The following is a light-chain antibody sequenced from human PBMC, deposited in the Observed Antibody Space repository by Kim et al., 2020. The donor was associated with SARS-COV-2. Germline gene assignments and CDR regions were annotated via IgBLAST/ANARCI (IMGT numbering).Light chain of an antibody. J-gene: IGKJ4*01. CDR2: DAS. CDR1: QSVGSY. Sequence: EIVLTQSPATLSLSPGERATLSCRASQSVGSYLAWYQQRPGQAPRLLIDDASNRATGIPARFSGSGSGTDFTLTINSLEPEDFAVYYCQQRANWPTVTFGGGTKVDIK. CDR3: QQRANWPTVT. V-gene: IGKV3-11*01.